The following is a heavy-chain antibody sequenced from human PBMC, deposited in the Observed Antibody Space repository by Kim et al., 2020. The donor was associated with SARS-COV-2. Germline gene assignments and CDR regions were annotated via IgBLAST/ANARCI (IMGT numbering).Heavy chain of an antibody. CDR3: ARGVPHDAFDI. D-gene: IGHD1-1*01. V-gene: IGHV5-51*01. J-gene: IGHJ3*02. Sequence: TRYSPSFQGQVTISADKSISTAYLQWSSLKASDTAMYYCARGVPHDAFDIWGQGTMVTVSS. CDR2: T.